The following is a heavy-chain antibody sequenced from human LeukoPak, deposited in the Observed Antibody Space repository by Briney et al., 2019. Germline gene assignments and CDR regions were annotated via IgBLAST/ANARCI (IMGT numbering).Heavy chain of an antibody. V-gene: IGHV4-31*03. Sequence: SQTLSLTCTVSGGSISSGGYYWSWIRQHPGKGLEWIGYIYYSGSTNYNPSLKSRVTISVDTSKNQFSLKLSSVTAADTAVYYCARGGRGGFWSGYYSYYYYGMDVWGQGTTVTVSS. CDR1: GGSISSGGYY. CDR3: ARGGRGGFWSGYYSYYYYGMDV. CDR2: IYYSGST. J-gene: IGHJ6*02. D-gene: IGHD3-3*01.